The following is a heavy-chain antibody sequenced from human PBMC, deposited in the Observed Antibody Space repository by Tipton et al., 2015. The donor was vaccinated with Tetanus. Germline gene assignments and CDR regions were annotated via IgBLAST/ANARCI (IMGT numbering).Heavy chain of an antibody. CDR1: GFTFSDYY. J-gene: IGHJ5*02. CDR3: ARDRYHSSSWSLTTGFDP. Sequence: SLRLSCAASGFTFSDYYMSWIRQAPGKGLEWVSYISSSGSTIYYADSVKGRFTISRDNAKNSLYLQMNSLRAEDTAVYYCARDRYHSSSWSLTTGFDPWGQGTLVTVSS. CDR2: ISSSGSTI. V-gene: IGHV3-11*01. D-gene: IGHD6-13*01.